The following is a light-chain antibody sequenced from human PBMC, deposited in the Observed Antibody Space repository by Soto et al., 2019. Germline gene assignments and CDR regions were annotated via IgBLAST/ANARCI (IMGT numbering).Light chain of an antibody. CDR1: SSDVGEYKY. CDR2: EVI. V-gene: IGLV2-8*01. CDR3: NSYAGSDNFAV. J-gene: IGLJ2*01. Sequence: QSALTQPPSASGSPGQSVTISCTGSSSDVGEYKYVSWYQQHPGKAPKLLIYEVIKRPSGAPDRFSGSKSGNTASLTVSGLQAEDEADYYCNSYAGSDNFAVFGGGTKLTVL.